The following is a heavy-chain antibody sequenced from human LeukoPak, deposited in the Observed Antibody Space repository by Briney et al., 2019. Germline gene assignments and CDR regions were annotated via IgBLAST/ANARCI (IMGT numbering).Heavy chain of an antibody. CDR2: IIPIFGTV. CDR3: ARTETDLNYGQDFYWYFDL. D-gene: IGHD4-11*01. CDR1: GGTFSSYA. J-gene: IGHJ2*01. V-gene: IGHV1-69*13. Sequence: SVKVSCKASGGTFSSYAISWVRQAPGQGLEWMGGIIPIFGTVNYAQKFQGRVTITADESTSTAYMELSSLRSEDTAVYYCARTETDLNYGQDFYWYFDLWGRGTLVTVSS.